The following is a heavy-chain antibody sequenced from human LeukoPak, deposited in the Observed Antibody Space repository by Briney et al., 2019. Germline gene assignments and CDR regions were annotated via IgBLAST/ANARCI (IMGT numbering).Heavy chain of an antibody. Sequence: PSETLSLTCTVSGGSISSSSYYWGWIRQPPGKGLEWIGSIYYTGNTYYNPSLKSRVTISLDTSKNQFSLKLSSVTAADTAVCYCARHGISGTYYAAFDYWGQGTLVTVSS. CDR2: IYYTGNT. CDR1: GGSISSSSYY. V-gene: IGHV4-39*01. CDR3: ARHGISGTYYAAFDY. D-gene: IGHD1-26*01. J-gene: IGHJ4*02.